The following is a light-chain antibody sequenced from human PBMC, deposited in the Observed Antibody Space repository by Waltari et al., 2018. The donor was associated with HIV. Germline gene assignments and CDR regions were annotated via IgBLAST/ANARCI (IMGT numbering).Light chain of an antibody. CDR2: DND. V-gene: IGLV1-51*01. CDR1: SSNLGNDF. Sequence: QSMFTQPPSVSAAPGQKVTISCPSSSSNLGNDFVSWYQHFPGAAPKLVIYDNDNRPSGIPDRFSGSKSGASATLVITELQTGDEGDYYCGTWDSSLNAGVFGGGTKLTVL. J-gene: IGLJ3*02. CDR3: GTWDSSLNAGV.